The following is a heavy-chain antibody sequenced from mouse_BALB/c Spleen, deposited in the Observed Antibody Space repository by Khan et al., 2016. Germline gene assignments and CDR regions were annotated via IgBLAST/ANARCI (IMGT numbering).Heavy chain of an antibody. V-gene: IGHV5-6-4*01. J-gene: IGHJ3*01. Sequence: EVELVESGGGLVKPGGSLKLSCAASGFTFSSYTMSWVRQTPEKRLEWVATISSGGNYTYYPDTVKGRFTISRDNAKNPLYLQMSSLKSEDTAMXYCTRDSSGGFAYWGQGTLVTVSA. CDR1: GFTFSSYT. CDR2: ISSGGNYT. CDR3: TRDSSGGFAY. D-gene: IGHD3-1*01.